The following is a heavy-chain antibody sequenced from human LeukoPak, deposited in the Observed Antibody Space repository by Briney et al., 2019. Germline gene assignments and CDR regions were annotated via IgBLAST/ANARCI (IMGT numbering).Heavy chain of an antibody. V-gene: IGHV4-39*01. CDR1: GGSINNRNYY. CDR2: IYFGGST. CDR3: TRLPVYSGKGYFDS. D-gene: IGHD1-14*01. J-gene: IGHJ4*02. Sequence: SETLSLTCSVSGGSINNRNYYWGWVRQPPGKELGWIGHIYFGGSTFYNPSLKSRLTMSIDTSKDQFSLNINSVAAADTAVYYCTRLPVYSGKGYFDSWGRGTLVTVSS.